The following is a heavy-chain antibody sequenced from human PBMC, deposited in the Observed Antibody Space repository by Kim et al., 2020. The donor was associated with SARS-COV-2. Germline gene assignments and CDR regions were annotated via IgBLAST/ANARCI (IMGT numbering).Heavy chain of an antibody. CDR1: GFTFNNYA. J-gene: IGHJ4*02. Sequence: GGSLRLSCAASGFTFNNYAMTWVRQAPGKGLEWVSAIGGRGTTTYYADSVEGRFTISRDNSKNMLYMQINSLRAEDTAVYYCARDGLYCSGGRCYGAHDYWGQGTLVTVSS. V-gene: IGHV3-23*01. D-gene: IGHD2-15*01. CDR2: IGGRGTTT. CDR3: ARDGLYCSGGRCYGAHDY.